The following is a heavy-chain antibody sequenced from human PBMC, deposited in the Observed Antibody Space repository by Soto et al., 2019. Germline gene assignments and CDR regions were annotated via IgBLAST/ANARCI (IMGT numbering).Heavy chain of an antibody. D-gene: IGHD3-10*01. CDR1: GGSFSGYY. V-gene: IGHV4-34*01. Sequence: SETLSLTCAVYGGSFSGYYWSWIRQPPGKGLERIGEINHSGSTNYNPSLKSRVTISVDTSKNQFSLKLSSVTAADTAVYYCARLVYDTRLNYMYFDFWGQGTLVTVSS. J-gene: IGHJ4*02. CDR3: ARLVYDTRLNYMYFDF. CDR2: INHSGST.